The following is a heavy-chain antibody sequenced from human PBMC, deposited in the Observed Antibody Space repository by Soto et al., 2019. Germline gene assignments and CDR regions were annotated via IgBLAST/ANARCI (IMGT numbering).Heavy chain of an antibody. J-gene: IGHJ6*02. V-gene: IGHV3-13*01. CDR3: ARGELPFYYDGMDV. Sequence: EVQLVESGGGWVQPGGSLRLSCAASGITFSGYDIHWVRHAPGGGLEWVSTIGSAGDTYYSGSVKGRLTISRENAKNSLYLQMNSLTGGDTAVYYCARGELPFYYDGMDVWGQGTSVTVSS. D-gene: IGHD3-10*01. CDR1: GITFSGYD. CDR2: IGSAGDT.